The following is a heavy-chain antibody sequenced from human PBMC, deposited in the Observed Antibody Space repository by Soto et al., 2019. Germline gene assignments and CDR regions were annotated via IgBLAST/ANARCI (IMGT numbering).Heavy chain of an antibody. J-gene: IGHJ4*02. D-gene: IGHD6-13*01. CDR3: AKGTRGRAANVIRDY. Sequence: EVQLLESGGGLVQPGGSLRLSCAAAGFTFSIYAMSWVRQAPGKGLEWVSAISGSGGSTYYADSVKGRFTITRDNSKNTLKVQTNSLRADDTAVYYCAKGTRGRAANVIRDYWGQGTLVNVSS. CDR2: ISGSGGST. V-gene: IGHV3-23*01. CDR1: GFTFSIYA.